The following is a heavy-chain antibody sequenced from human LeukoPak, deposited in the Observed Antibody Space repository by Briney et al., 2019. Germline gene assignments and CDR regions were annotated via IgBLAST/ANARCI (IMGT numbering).Heavy chain of an antibody. D-gene: IGHD6-13*01. V-gene: IGHV4-4*07. Sequence: SETLSLTCTVSGGSISSYYWSWIRQPAGKGLEWIGRIYGSGGTSYNPSLKSRVTSSVDSSKNQFSVKLSSVTAADTAVYYCVRGPTYSSRWYMGYWGQGTLGTVSS. CDR3: VRGPTYSSRWYMGY. CDR1: GGSISSYY. CDR2: IYGSGGT. J-gene: IGHJ4*02.